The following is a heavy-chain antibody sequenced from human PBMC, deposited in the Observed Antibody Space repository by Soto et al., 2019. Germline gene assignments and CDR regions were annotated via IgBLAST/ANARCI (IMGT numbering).Heavy chain of an antibody. D-gene: IGHD3-3*01. Sequence: QVHLVKSGAEVKRPGSSVRVSCRASGGTFYTYAFTCVRLAPGQGLEWMGGITPRIGTTKYTQEFHGRVTFSADGSASTAYMELSNLRSDDTAVYYCARDVSVMPSGFGFCGQGTLITVSS. CDR3: ARDVSVMPSGFGF. V-gene: IGHV1-69*01. CDR2: ITPRIGTT. CDR1: GGTFYTYA. J-gene: IGHJ4*02.